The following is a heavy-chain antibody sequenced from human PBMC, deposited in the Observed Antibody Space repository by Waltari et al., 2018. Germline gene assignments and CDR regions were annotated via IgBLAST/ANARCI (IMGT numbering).Heavy chain of an antibody. CDR1: GFTFSRYW. J-gene: IGHJ4*02. CDR2: IKQDGSEK. Sequence: EVQLVESGGGLVQPGGSLRLSCAASGFTFSRYWMSWVRQSPGKGLEWVDNIKQDGSEKYYVDSVKGRCTISRDNDKNSLYLQRNSLRAEDTAVYYCARFWALVYSDSGFDYWGQGTLVTVSS. D-gene: IGHD4-17*01. V-gene: IGHV3-7*01. CDR3: ARFWALVYSDSGFDY.